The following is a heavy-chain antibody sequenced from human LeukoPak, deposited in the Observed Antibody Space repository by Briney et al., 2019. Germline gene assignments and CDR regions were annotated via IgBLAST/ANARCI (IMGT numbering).Heavy chain of an antibody. CDR3: ARESHYYYDSSGYPEFDY. Sequence: PSETLSLTCAVYGGSFSGYYWSWLRQPPGKGLEWLGEINHSGSTNYNPSLKSRVTISVDTSKNQFSLKLSSVTAADTAVYYCARESHYYYDSSGYPEFDYWGQGTLVTVSS. J-gene: IGHJ4*02. CDR1: GGSFSGYY. CDR2: INHSGST. D-gene: IGHD3-22*01. V-gene: IGHV4-34*01.